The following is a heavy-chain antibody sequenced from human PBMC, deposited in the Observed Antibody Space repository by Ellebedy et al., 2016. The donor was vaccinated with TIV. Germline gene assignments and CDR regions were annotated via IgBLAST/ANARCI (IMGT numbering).Heavy chain of an antibody. CDR2: IKSKTDGGTT. V-gene: IGHV3-15*01. CDR3: TTDTGYCSSTSCQTDFYYYYYGMDV. Sequence: PGGSLRLSCAASGFTFSNAWMSWVRQAPGKGLEWVGRIKSKTDGGTTDYAAPVKGRFTISRDDSKNTLYLQMNSLKTEDTAVYYCTTDTGYCSSTSCQTDFYYYYYGMDVWGQGTTVTVSS. J-gene: IGHJ6*02. D-gene: IGHD2-2*01. CDR1: GFTFSNAW.